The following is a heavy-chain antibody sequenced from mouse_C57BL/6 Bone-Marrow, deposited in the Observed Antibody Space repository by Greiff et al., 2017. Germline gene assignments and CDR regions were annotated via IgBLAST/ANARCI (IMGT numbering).Heavy chain of an antibody. Sequence: QVQLQQPGAELVKPGASVTLSCKASGYTFTSYWMHWVKQRPGQGLEWIGMIHPNSGSTNYNEKFKSKATLTVDKSSSTAYMQLSSLTSEDSAVYYCAWDYGDYYAMDYWGQGTSVTVSS. CDR1: GYTFTSYW. CDR2: IHPNSGST. D-gene: IGHD2-4*01. J-gene: IGHJ4*01. V-gene: IGHV1-64*01. CDR3: AWDYGDYYAMDY.